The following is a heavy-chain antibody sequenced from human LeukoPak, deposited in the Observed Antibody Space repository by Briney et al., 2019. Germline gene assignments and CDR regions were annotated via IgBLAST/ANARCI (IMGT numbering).Heavy chain of an antibody. CDR3: ARGHKMMNYYGSGSYYFDY. CDR1: GGSISSYY. V-gene: IGHV4-4*07. Sequence: SETLSLTCNVSGGSISSYYWSWIRQPPGKGLEWIGRIYTSGSTNYNPSLKSRVTISVDTSKNQFSLKLSSVTAADTAVYYCARGHKMMNYYGSGSYYFDYWGQGTLVTVSS. CDR2: IYTSGST. J-gene: IGHJ4*02. D-gene: IGHD3-10*01.